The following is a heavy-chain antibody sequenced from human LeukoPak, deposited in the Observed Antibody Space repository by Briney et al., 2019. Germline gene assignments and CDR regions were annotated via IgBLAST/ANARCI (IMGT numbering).Heavy chain of an antibody. J-gene: IGHJ4*02. CDR2: IKQDGSEK. D-gene: IGHD3-3*01. Sequence: GGPLRLSCAASGFTFSSHWMSWVRQAPGKGLEWVANIKQDGSEKYYVDSVKGRFTISRDNTKNSLYLQMNSLRAEDTAVYYCARDRLNAFWSGDSWDYWGQGTLVTVSS. V-gene: IGHV3-7*01. CDR1: GFTFSSHW. CDR3: ARDRLNAFWSGDSWDY.